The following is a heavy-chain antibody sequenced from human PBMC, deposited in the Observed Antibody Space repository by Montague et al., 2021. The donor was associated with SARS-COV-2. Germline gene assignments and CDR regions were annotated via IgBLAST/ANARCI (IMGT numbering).Heavy chain of an antibody. CDR1: GGSISGYY. V-gene: IGHV4-59*01. J-gene: IGHJ6*02. Sequence: SETLSLTCTVSGGSISGYYWSWIRQPPGKGLEWIGYIYYSGSTKXNPXFESRVTVSVDRSKNQVSLKLSSVTAADTAVYYCARLLRSCTNGVCRTYYYYAMDVWGQGTTVTVSS. CDR3: ARLLRSCTNGVCRTYYYYAMDV. D-gene: IGHD2-8*01. CDR2: IYYSGST.